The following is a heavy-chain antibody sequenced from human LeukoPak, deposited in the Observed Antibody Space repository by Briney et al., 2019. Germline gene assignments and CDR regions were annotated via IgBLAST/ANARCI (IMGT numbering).Heavy chain of an antibody. CDR3: AKDRGIISDY. J-gene: IGHJ4*02. CDR2: IRYDGSNK. CDR1: GFTFSSYG. Sequence: GGSLRLSCAASGFTFSSYGMHWVRQAPGKGLEWVAFIRYDGSNKYYADSVKGRFTISRDNSKNTLYLQMNSLRAEDTAVYYCAKDRGIISDYWGQGTLVTVSS. D-gene: IGHD3-10*01. V-gene: IGHV3-30*02.